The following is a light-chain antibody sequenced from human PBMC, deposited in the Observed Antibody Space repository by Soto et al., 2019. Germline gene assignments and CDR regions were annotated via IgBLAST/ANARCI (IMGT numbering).Light chain of an antibody. CDR3: QQSYSISS. J-gene: IGKJ4*01. Sequence: DIQLTQSPPSLSASVGDRVTITCRSSQSINSHLHWYQQKTGKAPKLLIFEQSSLHSGVPSRFGGSGSGTDFTLTITSLQPEDSATYYCQQSYSISSFGGGTEVEIK. CDR2: EQS. CDR1: QSINSH. V-gene: IGKV1-39*01.